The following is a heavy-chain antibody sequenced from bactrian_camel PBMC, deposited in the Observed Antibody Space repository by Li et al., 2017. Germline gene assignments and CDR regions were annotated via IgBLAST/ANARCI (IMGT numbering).Heavy chain of an antibody. D-gene: IGHD6*01. Sequence: DVQLVESGGGLVQPGGSLRLSCAASGFIFSNHGMNWVRQAPGKGLEWVSSISGSSRTYYSNSVKGRCTIARDNTKNTVYLQMISLESEDTALYYCATTLGGMSLSPGDNWGQGTQVTVS. CDR2: ISGSSRT. J-gene: IGHJ4*01. CDR3: ATTLGGMSLSPGDN. V-gene: IGHV3S10*01. CDR1: GFIFSNHG.